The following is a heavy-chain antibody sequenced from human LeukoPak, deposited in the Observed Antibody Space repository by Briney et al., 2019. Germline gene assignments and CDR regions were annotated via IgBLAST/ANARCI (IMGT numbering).Heavy chain of an antibody. CDR2: INNVRSHI. D-gene: IGHD6-19*01. J-gene: IGHJ4*02. CDR3: AKSLGPYSSGWYPPFDY. Sequence: GGSLRLSCAASGVTFSTSAMNWVRQAPGKGLEWVSSINNVRSHIYYADSVRGRFTISRDNANNVLYLQMNSLRAEDTAVYYCAKSLGPYSSGWYPPFDYWGQGTLVTVSS. V-gene: IGHV3-21*06. CDR1: GVTFSTSA.